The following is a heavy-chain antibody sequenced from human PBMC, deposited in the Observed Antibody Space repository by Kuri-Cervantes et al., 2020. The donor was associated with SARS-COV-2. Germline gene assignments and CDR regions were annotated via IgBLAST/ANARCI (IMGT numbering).Heavy chain of an antibody. D-gene: IGHD3-3*01. J-gene: IGHJ6*03. V-gene: IGHV4-59*11. CDR2: IYYSGST. Sequence: SETLSLTCTVSGGSISSHYWSWIRQPPGKGLEWIGYIYYSGSTNYNPSLKSRVTISVDTSKNQFSLKLSSVTAADTAVYYCARVFLGYFEGFGVVPTAPDHYMDVWGKGTMVTVSS. CDR3: ARVFLGYFEGFGVVPTAPDHYMDV. CDR1: GGSISSHY.